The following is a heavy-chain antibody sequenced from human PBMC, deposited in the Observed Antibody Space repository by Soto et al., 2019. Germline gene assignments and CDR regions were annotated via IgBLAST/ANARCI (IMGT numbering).Heavy chain of an antibody. CDR3: AKDIRAGRSDAFDI. V-gene: IGHV3-9*01. CDR1: GFTFDDYA. J-gene: IGHJ3*02. Sequence: LRLSCAASGFTFDDYAMHWVRQAPGKGLEWVSGISWNSGSIGYADSVKGRFTISRDNAKNSLYLQMNSLRAEDTALYYCAKDIRAGRSDAFDIWGQGTMVTVSS. D-gene: IGHD3-3*01. CDR2: ISWNSGSI.